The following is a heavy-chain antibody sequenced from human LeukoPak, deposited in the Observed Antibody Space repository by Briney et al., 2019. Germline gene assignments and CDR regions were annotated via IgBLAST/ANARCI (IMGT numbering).Heavy chain of an antibody. V-gene: IGHV3-30*02. CDR3: AKDYGMIIPSFYFDP. CDR1: GFTFNSYG. Sequence: PGGSLRLSCAASGFTFNSYGMRWVRQIPGKGLEWVAFVRFDATSKYYADSVKGRFTISRDNSKNTLYLQMNSLRAEDTAVYYCAKDYGMIIPSFYFDPWGQGTLVTVSS. CDR2: VRFDATSK. J-gene: IGHJ5*02. D-gene: IGHD3-9*01.